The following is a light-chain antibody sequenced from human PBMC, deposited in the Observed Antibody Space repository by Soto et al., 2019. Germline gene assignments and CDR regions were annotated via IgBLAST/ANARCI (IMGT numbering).Light chain of an antibody. J-gene: IGKJ4*01. Sequence: DIQLTQSPSFLSASVGDRVTITCRASQGISSYLAWYQQKPGKAPKLLIYAASTLQSGVPSRFSGSGSGTEFTLTISSLQPEDFATYYCQLLNSYPLTFAAGTKVEIK. CDR2: AAS. V-gene: IGKV1-9*01. CDR3: QLLNSYPLT. CDR1: QGISSY.